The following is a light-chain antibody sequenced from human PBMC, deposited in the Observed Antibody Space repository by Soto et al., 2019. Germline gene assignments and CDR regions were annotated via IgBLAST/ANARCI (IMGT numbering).Light chain of an antibody. V-gene: IGKV3-20*01. CDR2: GAS. CDR1: QSVRSNY. J-gene: IGKJ3*01. CDR3: QQFGSSPFT. Sequence: EIVLTQSPGTLSLSPGERATLSCRASQSVRSNYLAWYRQKPGQAPRLLIYGASSRATGIPDRVSGSGSGTDFNLTISRLEPEDFAVYYCQQFGSSPFTFGPGTKVDVK.